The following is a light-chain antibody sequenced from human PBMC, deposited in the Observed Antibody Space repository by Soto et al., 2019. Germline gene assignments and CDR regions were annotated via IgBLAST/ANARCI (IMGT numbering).Light chain of an antibody. CDR2: GAS. CDR1: QSVSSSY. V-gene: IGKV3-20*01. CDR3: QQYGSSLWT. Sequence: EIVLTQSPGTLSLSPGERATLSCRASQSVSSSYLAWYQQKPGQAPRLLIYGASSRATGIPDRFSGSGSGTDFTLTISRLEPEDCAVYYCQQYGSSLWTFGQGTKVDIK. J-gene: IGKJ1*01.